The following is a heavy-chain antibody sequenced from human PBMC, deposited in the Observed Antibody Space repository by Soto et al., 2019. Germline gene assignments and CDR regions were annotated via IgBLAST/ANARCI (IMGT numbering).Heavy chain of an antibody. D-gene: IGHD3-16*01. V-gene: IGHV4-61*01. CDR1: SASLRSGSYY. Sequence: QVQLQESGPGLVKPSETLSLICTVSSASLRSGSYYWSWIRQPPGKGLEWIGYISHSGRTNYDPSLKRRLTMSVDTSQTQSSLQLNSVTAADTAVYYCSFGSSFDYWGQGTLVTVSS. CDR2: ISHSGRT. J-gene: IGHJ4*02. CDR3: SFGSSFDY.